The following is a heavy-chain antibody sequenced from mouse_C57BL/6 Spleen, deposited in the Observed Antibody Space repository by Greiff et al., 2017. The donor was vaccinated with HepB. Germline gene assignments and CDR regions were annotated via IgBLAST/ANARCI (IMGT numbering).Heavy chain of an antibody. V-gene: IGHV1-19*01. D-gene: IGHD1-1*01. J-gene: IGHJ2*01. Sequence: EVQLQQSGPVLVKPGASVKMSCKASGYTFTDYYMNWVKQSHGKSLEWIGVINPYNGGTSYNQKFKGKATLTVDKSSSTAYMELNSLTSEDSAVYYCARNYGSSFYYFDYWGQGTTLTVSS. CDR2: INPYNGGT. CDR3: ARNYGSSFYYFDY. CDR1: GYTFTDYY.